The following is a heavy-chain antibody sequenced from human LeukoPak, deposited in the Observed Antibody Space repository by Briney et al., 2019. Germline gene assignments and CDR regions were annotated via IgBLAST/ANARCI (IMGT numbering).Heavy chain of an antibody. Sequence: GESLKISCQASGYKFTNYWIGWVRQMSGKGLEWMGIINPDDSETTYSPSFQGQVTISVDKSVSTAYLQWTCLKASDTAMYYCARLVVPAAISYWGQGTLVNVFS. J-gene: IGHJ4*02. V-gene: IGHV5-51*01. D-gene: IGHD2-2*01. CDR2: INPDDSET. CDR3: ARLVVPAAISY. CDR1: GYKFTNYW.